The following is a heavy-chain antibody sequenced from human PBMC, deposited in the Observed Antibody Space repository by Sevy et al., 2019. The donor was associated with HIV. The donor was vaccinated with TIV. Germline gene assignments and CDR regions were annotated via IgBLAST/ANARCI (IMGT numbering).Heavy chain of an antibody. CDR2: IGYDGSNK. CDR1: GFAPSTYG. V-gene: IGHV3-33*01. J-gene: IGHJ4*02. Sequence: GGSLRLSCAASGFAPSTYGMHWVRQAPGKGLEWVEVIGYDGSNKYYADAVKGRFSISRDNSRNTLFLQMDSLRAEDMAVYYCARDPRMYGDYLLAYFDYWGQGTLVTVSS. CDR3: ARDPRMYGDYLLAYFDY. D-gene: IGHD2-8*01.